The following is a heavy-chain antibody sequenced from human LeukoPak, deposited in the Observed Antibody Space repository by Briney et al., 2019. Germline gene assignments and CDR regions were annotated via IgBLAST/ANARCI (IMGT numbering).Heavy chain of an antibody. CDR3: ARVILTGLYNWFDP. CDR1: GGTFSSYA. J-gene: IGHJ5*02. Sequence: EASVKVSCKASGGTFSSYAISWVRQAPGQGLEWMGGIIPIFGTANYAQKFQGRVTITTDESTSTAYMELSSLRSEDTAVYYCARVILTGLYNWFDPWGQGTLVTVSS. CDR2: IIPIFGTA. D-gene: IGHD3-9*01. V-gene: IGHV1-69*05.